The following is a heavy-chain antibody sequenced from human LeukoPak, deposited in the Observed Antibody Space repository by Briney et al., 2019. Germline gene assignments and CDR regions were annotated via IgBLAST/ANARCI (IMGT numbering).Heavy chain of an antibody. J-gene: IGHJ4*02. CDR1: GGSFSGYY. CDR2: INHSGST. V-gene: IGHV4-34*01. Sequence: TSETLSLTCAVYGGSFSGYYWSWIRQPPGKGLEWIGEINHSGSTNYNPSLKSRVTISVDTSKNQFSLKLSSVTAADTAVYYCARGGIVATLGYWGQGTLVTVSS. CDR3: ARGGIVATLGY. D-gene: IGHD5-12*01.